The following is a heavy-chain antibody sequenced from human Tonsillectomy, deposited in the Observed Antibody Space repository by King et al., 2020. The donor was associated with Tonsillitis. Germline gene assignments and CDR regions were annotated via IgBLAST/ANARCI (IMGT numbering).Heavy chain of an antibody. D-gene: IGHD2-15*01. V-gene: IGHV3-30*04. Sequence: VQLVESGGGVVQPGRSLRLSCAASGFTFSNYAMHWVRQAPGKGLEWVALISYDGSKKYYADSVKGRFTISRDNSKNTLYLQMNSLTAEDTAVYYCRGVGSCTNWFYPRGPGALVTVSS. CDR2: ISYDGSKK. CDR1: GFTFSNYA. J-gene: IGHJ5*02. CDR3: RGVGSCTNWFYP.